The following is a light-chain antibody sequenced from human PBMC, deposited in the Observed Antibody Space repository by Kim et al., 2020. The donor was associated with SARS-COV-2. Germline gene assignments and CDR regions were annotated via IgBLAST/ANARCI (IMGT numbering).Light chain of an antibody. CDR3: QSRDSGGSVI. V-gene: IGLV3-19*01. Sequence: VALGQTVRITCQGDSLRSYYATWYQQKPRQAPVLVTYGRNNRPSGIPDRFSGSASGNTASLTISGAQAEDEADFYCQSRDSGGSVIFGGGTKLTVL. CDR2: GRN. J-gene: IGLJ2*01. CDR1: SLRSYY.